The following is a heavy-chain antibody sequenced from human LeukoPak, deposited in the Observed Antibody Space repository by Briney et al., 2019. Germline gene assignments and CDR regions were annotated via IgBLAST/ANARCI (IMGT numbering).Heavy chain of an antibody. CDR1: GGSFSGYY. CDR3: ARSVRIVDPFDY. Sequence: PSETLSLTCAVYGGSFSGYYWSWIRQPPGKGLEWIGEINHSGSTNYNPSLKSRVTISVDTSKNQFSLKLSSVTAADTAVYYCARSVRIVDPFDYWGQGTLVTVSS. J-gene: IGHJ4*02. D-gene: IGHD1-26*01. V-gene: IGHV4-34*01. CDR2: INHSGST.